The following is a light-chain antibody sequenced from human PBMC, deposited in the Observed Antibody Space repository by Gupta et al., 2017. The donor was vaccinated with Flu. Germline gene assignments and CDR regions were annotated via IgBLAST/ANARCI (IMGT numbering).Light chain of an antibody. CDR2: GAS. CDR1: QSVTSSY. J-gene: IGKJ1*01. Sequence: EIVLPQSPATLSLSPGERATLSCRASQSVTSSYLAWYQQKPGQAPRLLLYGASSRATGIPDRFSGSGSGTDFTLTISRLEPEDFAVYYCQQYGRSPWTFGQGTKVDIK. V-gene: IGKV3-20*01. CDR3: QQYGRSPWT.